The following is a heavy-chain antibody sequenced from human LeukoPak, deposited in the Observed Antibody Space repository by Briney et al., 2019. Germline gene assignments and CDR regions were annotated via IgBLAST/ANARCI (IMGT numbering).Heavy chain of an antibody. D-gene: IGHD1-26*01. CDR1: GFTFSSYG. CDR3: AKELGVGATVSYAFDI. V-gene: IGHV3-23*01. J-gene: IGHJ3*02. Sequence: PGGSLRLSCAASGFTFSSYGMSWVRQAPGKGLEWVSAISGSGGSTYYADSVKGRFTISRDNSKNTLYLQMNSLRAEDTAVYYCAKELGVGATVSYAFDIWGQRTMVTVSS. CDR2: ISGSGGST.